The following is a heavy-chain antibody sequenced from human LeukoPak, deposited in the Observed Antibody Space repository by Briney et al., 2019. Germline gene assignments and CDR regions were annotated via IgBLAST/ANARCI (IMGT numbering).Heavy chain of an antibody. CDR1: GYSFADYY. CDR3: ARSDYYDSSGYYGGSDY. V-gene: IGHV1-2*02. Sequence: ASVKVSCKASGYSFADYYMHWVRQAPGQGLEWMGRIKPNSGGTRSAQKFQGRVTMTRDTSISTAYMELSSLRYDDAAVYYCARSDYYDSSGYYGGSDYWGQGTLVTVSS. CDR2: IKPNSGGT. J-gene: IGHJ4*02. D-gene: IGHD3-22*01.